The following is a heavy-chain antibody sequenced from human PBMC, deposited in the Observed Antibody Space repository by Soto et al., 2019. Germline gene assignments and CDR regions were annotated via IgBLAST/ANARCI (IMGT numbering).Heavy chain of an antibody. CDR2: ISSSSSTI. CDR3: ARDPHDYGHYFGN. CDR1: GFTFCSYS. D-gene: IGHD4-17*01. V-gene: IGHV3-48*01. J-gene: IGHJ4*02. Sequence: GGSLSLSCAASGFTFCSYSMNWVRQAPGKGLEWVSYISSSSSTIYYADSVKGRFTISRDNAKNSLYLQMNSLRAEDTAVYYCARDPHDYGHYFGNWGQGTLVTVSS.